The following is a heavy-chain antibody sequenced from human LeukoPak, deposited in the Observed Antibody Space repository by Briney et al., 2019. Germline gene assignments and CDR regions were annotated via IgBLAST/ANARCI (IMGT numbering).Heavy chain of an antibody. D-gene: IGHD3-3*01. CDR3: ARDSYDFWSGYPYYFDY. V-gene: IGHV4-39*07. Sequence: SETLSLTCTVSGGSISTSSYYWGWIRQPPGKGLEWIGSIYYSGSTYYNPSLKSRVTISVDTSKNQFSLNLSSVTAADTAVYYCARDSYDFWSGYPYYFDYWGQGTLVTVSS. CDR1: GGSISTSSYY. J-gene: IGHJ4*02. CDR2: IYYSGST.